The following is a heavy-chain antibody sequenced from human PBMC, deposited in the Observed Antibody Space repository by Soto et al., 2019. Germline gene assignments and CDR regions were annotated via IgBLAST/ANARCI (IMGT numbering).Heavy chain of an antibody. D-gene: IGHD2-15*01. CDR2: IYHSGST. CDR1: GGSISSGGYS. J-gene: IGHJ4*02. CDR3: ARGQVVAAQH. V-gene: IGHV4-30-2*01. Sequence: QLQLQESGSGLVKPSQTLSLTCAVSGGSISSGGYSWSWIRQPPGKGLEWIGYIYHSGSTYYNPSLQSRVTTSGDRSKNQFSLKLSSVTAADTAVYYGARGQVVAAQHWGQGTLVTVSS.